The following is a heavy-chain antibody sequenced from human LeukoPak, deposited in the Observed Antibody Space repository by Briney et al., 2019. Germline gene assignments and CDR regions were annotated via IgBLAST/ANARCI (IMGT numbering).Heavy chain of an antibody. V-gene: IGHV4-39*01. D-gene: IGHD3-16*01. CDR3: AHFRGGAFDF. Sequence: PSETLSLTCTVSGGSISSSSYYWGWIRQPPGKGLEWIGSVYYSGSTYYNPSLNSRVTISVDTSKNQFALKLRSVNAADTAVYYCAHFRGGAFDFWGQGTMVTVSA. CDR2: VYYSGST. J-gene: IGHJ3*01. CDR1: GGSISSSSYY.